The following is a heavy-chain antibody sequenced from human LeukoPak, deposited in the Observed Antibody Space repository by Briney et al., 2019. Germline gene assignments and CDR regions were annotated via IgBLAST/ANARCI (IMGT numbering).Heavy chain of an antibody. J-gene: IGHJ4*02. CDR1: EFTVTDNY. CDR2: IYSGGST. D-gene: IGHD3-22*01. CDR3: AKRGVVIRVILVGFHKEAYYFDS. V-gene: IGHV3-66*04. Sequence: PGGSLRLSCAASEFTVTDNYMGWVRQAPGTGLEWVSVIYSGGSTFYADSVKGRFTISRVNSKNTLYLQMNSLRAEDTAVYFCAKRGVVIRVILVGFHKEAYYFDSWGQGALVTVSS.